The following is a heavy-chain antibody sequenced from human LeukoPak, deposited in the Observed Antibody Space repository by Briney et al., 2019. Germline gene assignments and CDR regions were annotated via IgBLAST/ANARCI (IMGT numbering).Heavy chain of an antibody. J-gene: IGHJ4*02. CDR1: GFTFDDYV. V-gene: IGHV3-9*01. D-gene: IGHD3-22*01. CDR2: ISWNSGSI. Sequence: GRSLRLSCAASGFTFDDYVMHWVRQAPGKGLEWVSGISWNSGSIGYADSVKGRFTISRDNAKNSLYLQMKSLRVEDTALYYCAKDTLYDSSGYFDYWGQGTLVTVSS. CDR3: AKDTLYDSSGYFDY.